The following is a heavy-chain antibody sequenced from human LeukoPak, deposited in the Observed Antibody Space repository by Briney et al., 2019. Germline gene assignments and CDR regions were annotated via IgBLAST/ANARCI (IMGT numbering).Heavy chain of an antibody. CDR3: ARGQQWLADLDY. Sequence: GASVKVSCKASGYTFTGYYMHWVRQAPGQGLEWMGWINPNSGGTSFAQKFQGRVTMTRDTSISTAYMELSRLRSDDTAVYYCARGQQWLADLDYWGQGTLVTVSS. D-gene: IGHD6-19*01. J-gene: IGHJ4*02. CDR2: INPNSGGT. V-gene: IGHV1-2*02. CDR1: GYTFTGYY.